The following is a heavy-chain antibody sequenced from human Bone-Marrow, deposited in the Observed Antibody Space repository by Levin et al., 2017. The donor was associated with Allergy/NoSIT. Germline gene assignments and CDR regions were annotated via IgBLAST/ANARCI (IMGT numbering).Heavy chain of an antibody. CDR2: IGTAGDT. CDR1: GFTFSSYD. D-gene: IGHD3-3*01. V-gene: IGHV3-13*01. CDR3: ARSRDFWSGYYMTHYYYGMDV. Sequence: GGSLRLSCAASGFTFSSYDMHWVRQATGKGLEWVSAIGTAGDTYYPGSVKGRFTISRENAKNSLYLQMNSLRAGDTAVYYCARSRDFWSGYYMTHYYYGMDVWGQGTTVTVSS. J-gene: IGHJ6*02.